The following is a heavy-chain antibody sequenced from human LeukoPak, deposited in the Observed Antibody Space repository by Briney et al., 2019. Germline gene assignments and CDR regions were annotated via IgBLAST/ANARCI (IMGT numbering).Heavy chain of an antibody. CDR1: GFTFSSYS. CDR2: ISSSSSYI. D-gene: IGHD2-2*01. CDR3: ARLVGYCSSTSCPDY. J-gene: IGHJ4*02. Sequence: GGSLRLSCAASGFTFSSYSMNWVRQAPGKGLEWVSSISSSSSYIYYADSVKGRFTISRDNAKNSLYLQMNSLRAEDTAVYYCARLVGYCSSTSCPDYWGQGTLVTVSS. V-gene: IGHV3-21*01.